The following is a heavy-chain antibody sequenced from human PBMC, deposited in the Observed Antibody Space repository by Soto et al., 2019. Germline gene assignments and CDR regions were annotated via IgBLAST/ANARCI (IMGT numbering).Heavy chain of an antibody. J-gene: IGHJ5*02. CDR1: GGSISSSSYY. CDR2: IYYSGST. V-gene: IGHV4-39*01. Sequence: SATLSLTCTVSGGSISSSSYYWGWIRQPPGKGLEWIGSIYYSGSTYYNPSLKSRVTISVDTSKNQFSLKLSSVTAADTAVYYCARGGFYGSGSYRGESWFDPWGQGTLVTVSS. D-gene: IGHD3-10*01. CDR3: ARGGFYGSGSYRGESWFDP.